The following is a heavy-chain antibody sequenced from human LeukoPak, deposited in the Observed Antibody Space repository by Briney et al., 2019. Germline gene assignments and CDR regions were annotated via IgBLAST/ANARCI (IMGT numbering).Heavy chain of an antibody. Sequence: PSETLSLTCTVSGGSIRRYYWNWIRQPPGKGLEWIGYMYYSGTSHYNPSLKSRITISVDTSKNQFSLKLSSVTAADTAVYYCARRTAAAIDYWGQGTLVTVSS. D-gene: IGHD6-13*01. CDR3: ARRTAAAIDY. V-gene: IGHV4-59*08. CDR1: GGSIRRYY. CDR2: MYYSGTS. J-gene: IGHJ4*02.